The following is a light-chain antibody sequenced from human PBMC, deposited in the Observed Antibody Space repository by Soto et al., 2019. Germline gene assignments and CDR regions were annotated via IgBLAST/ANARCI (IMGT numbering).Light chain of an antibody. V-gene: IGKV1-27*01. J-gene: IGKJ3*01. CDR2: RAS. CDR3: QRYNNAPVT. CDR1: LGISDY. Sequence: IQMTQSPSSLSASVGDTVTITCRASLGISDYLAWYQQKPGKVPKLLIYRASTLHSGAPSRFSGSGSGTEFTLTISSLQPEDVGTYYCQRYNNAPVTFGPGTKVDRK.